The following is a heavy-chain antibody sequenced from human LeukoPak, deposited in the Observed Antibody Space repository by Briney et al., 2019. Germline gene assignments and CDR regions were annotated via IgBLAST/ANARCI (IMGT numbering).Heavy chain of an antibody. J-gene: IGHJ4*02. CDR3: ARGGYSYGYIPHFDY. CDR1: GYSINSGYT. V-gene: IGHV4-38-2*02. Sequence: SETLSLTCTVSGYSINSGYTWGWIRQPPGKGLEWIGNIYHSGGTYYNPSLKSRVTISVDRSKNQFSLKLSSVTAADTAVYYCARGGYSYGYIPHFDYWGQGTLVTVSS. CDR2: IYHSGGT. D-gene: IGHD5-18*01.